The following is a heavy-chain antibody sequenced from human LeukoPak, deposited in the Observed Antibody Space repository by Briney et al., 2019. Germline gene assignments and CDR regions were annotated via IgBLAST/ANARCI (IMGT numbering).Heavy chain of an antibody. CDR1: GGSVSSSSHY. D-gene: IGHD1-26*01. CDR2: DRYSGST. J-gene: IGHJ3*01. CDR3: ARHRGSGSYYDALDL. V-gene: IGHV4-39*01. Sequence: SETLSLTCTVSGGSVSSSSHYWGWIRQPPGKGLEWIGSDRYSGSTYYNPSLKSRVTISIDTSKNQFSLKLSSVTAADTALYYCARHRGSGSYYDALDLWGQGTAVTVSS.